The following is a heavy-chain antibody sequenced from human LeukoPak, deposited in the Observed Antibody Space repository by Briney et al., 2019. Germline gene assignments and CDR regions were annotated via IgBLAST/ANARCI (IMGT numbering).Heavy chain of an antibody. J-gene: IGHJ5*02. Sequence: ASVKVSCKASGYTFTGYYMHWVRQAPGQGLEWMGWINPNSGGTNYAQKFQGRVTMTRDTSISTAYMELSRLRSDDTAVYYCARDGGSCYSCVWFEPWGQGTLVTVSS. V-gene: IGHV1-2*02. CDR2: INPNSGGT. CDR1: GYTFTGYY. D-gene: IGHD2-15*01. CDR3: ARDGGSCYSCVWFEP.